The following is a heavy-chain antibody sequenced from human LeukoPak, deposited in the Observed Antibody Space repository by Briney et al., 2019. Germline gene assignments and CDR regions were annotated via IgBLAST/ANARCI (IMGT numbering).Heavy chain of an antibody. V-gene: IGHV3-66*01. CDR2: IYSSGST. J-gene: IGHJ4*02. Sequence: GGSLRLSCAASGFTVSSNYMSWVRQAPGKGLEWVSIIYSSGSTYYADSVKGRFTISRDNSKNTLYLQMNSLRAEDTAVYYCARDSNTNTGALRLFDYWGQGTLVTVSS. CDR3: ARDSNTNTGALRLFDY. CDR1: GFTVSSNY. D-gene: IGHD5-12*01.